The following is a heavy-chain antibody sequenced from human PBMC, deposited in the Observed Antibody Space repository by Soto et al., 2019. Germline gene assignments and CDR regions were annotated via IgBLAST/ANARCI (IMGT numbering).Heavy chain of an antibody. Sequence: SVKVSCKASGGTFSSYTISWVRQAPGQGLEWMGRIIPILGIANYAQKFQGRVTITADKSTSTAYMELSSLRSEDTAVYYFASHYYGSGSTKYYYYMDVWGKGTTVTVSS. J-gene: IGHJ6*03. CDR3: ASHYYGSGSTKYYYYMDV. D-gene: IGHD3-10*01. V-gene: IGHV1-69*02. CDR1: GGTFSSYT. CDR2: IIPILGIA.